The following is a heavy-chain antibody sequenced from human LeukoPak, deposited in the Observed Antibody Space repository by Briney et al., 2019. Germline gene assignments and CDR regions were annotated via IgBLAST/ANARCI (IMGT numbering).Heavy chain of an antibody. V-gene: IGHV3-30*18. D-gene: IGHD6-25*01. CDR2: VSYDGSDT. J-gene: IGHJ6*02. CDR1: GFHFSNYA. CDR3: AKGDGASGYWTLRGMDV. Sequence: GGSLRLSCAASGFHFSNYAMHRVRQAPGQGLEWVAAVSYDGSDTYYADSVEGRFTISRDNSKNTVYLQMNSLRGEDTAVYYCAKGDGASGYWTLRGMDVWGQGTSVTVSS.